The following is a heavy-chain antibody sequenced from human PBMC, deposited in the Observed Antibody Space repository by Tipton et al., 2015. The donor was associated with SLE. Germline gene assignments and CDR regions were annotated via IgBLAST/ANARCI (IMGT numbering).Heavy chain of an antibody. V-gene: IGHV3-21*01. CDR1: RFTFSSYS. J-gene: IGHJ3*02. D-gene: IGHD2-21*01. CDR2: ISSGSSYI. CDR3: ASPGEVIATQDAFDI. Sequence: SLRLSCAASRFTFSSYSMNWVRRAPGKGLEWVSSISSGSSYIYYADSVKGRFTISRDNAKNSLYLQMNSLRAEDTAVYYCASPGEVIATQDAFDIWGQGTMVTVSS.